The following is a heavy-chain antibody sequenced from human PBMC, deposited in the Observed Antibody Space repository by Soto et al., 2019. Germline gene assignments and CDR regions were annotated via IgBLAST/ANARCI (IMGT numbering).Heavy chain of an antibody. CDR3: AREGESSSFDY. CDR1: GFTVSSNY. Sequence: GGSLRLSCAASGFTVSSNYMSWVRQAPGKGLEWVSVIYSGGSTYYADSVKGRFTISRDNSKNTLYLQMNSLRAEDTAVYYCAREGESSSFDYWGQGTLVTVSS. CDR2: IYSGGST. V-gene: IGHV3-53*01. J-gene: IGHJ4*02.